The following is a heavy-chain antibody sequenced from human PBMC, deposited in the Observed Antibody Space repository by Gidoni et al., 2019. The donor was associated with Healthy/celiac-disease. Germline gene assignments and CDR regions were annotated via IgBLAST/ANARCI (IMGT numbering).Heavy chain of an antibody. V-gene: IGHV2-5*02. CDR3: AHSRPVGQWPDEDWYFDL. CDR2: IYWDDDK. J-gene: IGHJ2*01. Sequence: EWLALIYWDDDKRYSPSLESRVTITKDTSKNQVVLTMTNMDPVDTATYYCAHSRPVGQWPDEDWYFDLWGRGTLVTVSS. D-gene: IGHD6-19*01.